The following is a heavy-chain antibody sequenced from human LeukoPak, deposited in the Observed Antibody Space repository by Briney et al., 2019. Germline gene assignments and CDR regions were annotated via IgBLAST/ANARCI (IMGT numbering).Heavy chain of an antibody. Sequence: QPGRSLRLSCAASGFTFSSYGMHWVRQAPGKGLEWVAVIWYDGSNKYYADSVKGRFTISRDNSKNTLYLQMNSLRAEDTAVHYCAKDREWDTDWYFDLWGRGTLVTVSS. V-gene: IGHV3-33*06. J-gene: IGHJ2*01. CDR1: GFTFSSYG. D-gene: IGHD5-18*01. CDR3: AKDREWDTDWYFDL. CDR2: IWYDGSNK.